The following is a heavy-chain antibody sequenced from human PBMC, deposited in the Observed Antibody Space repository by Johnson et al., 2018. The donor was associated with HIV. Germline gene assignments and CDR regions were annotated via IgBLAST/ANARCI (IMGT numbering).Heavy chain of an antibody. D-gene: IGHD2-21*01. V-gene: IGHV3-20*04. J-gene: IGHJ3*02. Sequence: EVQLVESGGGLVQPGGSLRLSCAASGFTVSSNYMSWVRQAPGKGLEWVSGINWNGGSTGYADSVKGRFTISRDNAKNSLYLQMNSLRAEDTALYYCAKEVAYCGGDCYSGDFDIWGQGTMVTVSS. CDR2: INWNGGST. CDR3: AKEVAYCGGDCYSGDFDI. CDR1: GFTVSSNY.